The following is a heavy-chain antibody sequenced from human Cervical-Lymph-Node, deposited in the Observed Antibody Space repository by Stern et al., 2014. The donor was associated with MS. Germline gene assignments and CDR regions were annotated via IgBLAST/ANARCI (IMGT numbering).Heavy chain of an antibody. Sequence: QVPLVQSGGEVKKPGASVKVSCKASGYNTTSYGFTWVRQAPGQGLEWMGWISAYNGNTNYAQKFQGRVTMTTDTSTSTAYMEVRSLRSDDTAVYYCATFISAAGTFNHWGQGTLVTVSS. CDR2: ISAYNGNT. CDR3: ATFISAAGTFNH. CDR1: GYNTTSYG. J-gene: IGHJ4*02. D-gene: IGHD6-13*01. V-gene: IGHV1-18*01.